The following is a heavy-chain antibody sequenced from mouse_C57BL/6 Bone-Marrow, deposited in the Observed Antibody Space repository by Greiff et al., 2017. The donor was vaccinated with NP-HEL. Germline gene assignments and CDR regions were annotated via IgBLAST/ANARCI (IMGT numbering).Heavy chain of an antibody. CDR2: IDPETGGT. CDR1: GYTFTDYE. D-gene: IGHD1-1*01. CDR3: TRRGYGSSPGWFAY. J-gene: IGHJ3*01. V-gene: IGHV1-15*01. Sequence: VKLVESGAELVRPGASVTLSCKASGYTFTDYEMHWVKQTPVHGLEWIGAIDPETGGTAYNQKFKGKAILTADKSSSTAYMELRSLTSEDSAVYYCTRRGYGSSPGWFAYWGQGTLVTVSA.